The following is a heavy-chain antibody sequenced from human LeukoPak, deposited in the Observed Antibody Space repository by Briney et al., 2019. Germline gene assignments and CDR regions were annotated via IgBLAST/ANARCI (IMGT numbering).Heavy chain of an antibody. V-gene: IGHV1-2*02. CDR3: ARGRHLLYSSTGYYFDY. CDR1: GYTFTGYY. CDR2: INPNSGGT. J-gene: IGHJ4*02. D-gene: IGHD6-13*01. Sequence: ASVKVSCKASGYTFTGYYMHWVRQAPGQGLEWMGWINPNSGGTNYAQKFQGRVTMTRDTSISTAYMELSRLRSDDTAVYYCARGRHLLYSSTGYYFDYWGQGTLVTVSS.